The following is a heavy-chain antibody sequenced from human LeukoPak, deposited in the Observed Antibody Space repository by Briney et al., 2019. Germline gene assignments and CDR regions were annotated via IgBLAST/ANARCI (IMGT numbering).Heavy chain of an antibody. J-gene: IGHJ5*02. CDR1: GGSISSYY. Sequence: SETLSLTCTVSGGSISSYYWSWIRQPPGKGLEWIGYSYYSGSTNYNPSLKSRVTISVDTSKNQFSLKLSSVTAADTAVYYCARSKFYGDYGFDPWGQGTLVTVSS. D-gene: IGHD4-17*01. V-gene: IGHV4-59*08. CDR3: ARSKFYGDYGFDP. CDR2: SYYSGST.